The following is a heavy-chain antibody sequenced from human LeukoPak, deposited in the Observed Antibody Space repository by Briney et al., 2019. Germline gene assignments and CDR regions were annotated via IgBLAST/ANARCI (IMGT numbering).Heavy chain of an antibody. Sequence: ASVKVSCKASGYTFTNNAITWVRQAPGQGLEWMGWISAYNGNTNYAQKLQGKVTMTTDTSTTTAYMELRGLRSDDTAVYYCARTPDIVVVPAAGFDYWGQGTLVTVSS. J-gene: IGHJ4*02. CDR3: ARTPDIVVVPAAGFDY. D-gene: IGHD2-2*01. V-gene: IGHV1-18*01. CDR2: ISAYNGNT. CDR1: GYTFTNNA.